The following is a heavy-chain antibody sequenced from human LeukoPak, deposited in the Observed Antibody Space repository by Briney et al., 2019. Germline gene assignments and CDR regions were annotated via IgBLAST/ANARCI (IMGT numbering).Heavy chain of an antibody. CDR1: GYTFTSYG. J-gene: IGHJ3*02. CDR3: ARPDSSGYYGAFDI. D-gene: IGHD3-22*01. V-gene: IGHV1-18*01. Sequence: ASVKVSCKASGYTFTSYGICWVRQAPGQGLEWMGWISAYNGNTNYAQKLQGRVTMTTDTSTSTAYMELRSLRSDDTAVYYCARPDSSGYYGAFDIWGQGTMVTVSS. CDR2: ISAYNGNT.